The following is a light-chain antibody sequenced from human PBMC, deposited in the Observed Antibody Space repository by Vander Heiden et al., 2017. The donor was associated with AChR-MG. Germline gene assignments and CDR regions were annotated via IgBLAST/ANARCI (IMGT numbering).Light chain of an antibody. CDR1: ILGHKY. CDR2: HDT. Sequence: SYELTQPPSASECPGQTATITCPGDILGHKYACWYQKKPGQSPVPVIYHDTNRATGIPERFSSSSTGTTATLTVSGAQDVDEDYYYCQECDSSTVVFGGGTKLTVL. V-gene: IGLV3-1*01. J-gene: IGLJ2*01. CDR3: QECDSSTVV.